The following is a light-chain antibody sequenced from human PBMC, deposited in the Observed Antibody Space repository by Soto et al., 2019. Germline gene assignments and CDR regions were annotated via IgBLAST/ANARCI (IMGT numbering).Light chain of an antibody. CDR2: DNN. Sequence: QSVLTQPPSVSGAPGQRVTISCTGSSSNIGAGYDVHWYQQLPGTAPKLLIYDNNNRPPGVPDRFSGSKSGTSTSLAITGLQAEDETDYYCQSYDSSLSGVVFGGGTKLTVL. J-gene: IGLJ2*01. V-gene: IGLV1-40*01. CDR3: QSYDSSLSGVV. CDR1: SSNIGAGYD.